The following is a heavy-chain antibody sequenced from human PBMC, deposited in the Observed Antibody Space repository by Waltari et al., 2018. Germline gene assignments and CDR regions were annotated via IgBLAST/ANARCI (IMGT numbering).Heavy chain of an antibody. J-gene: IGHJ4*02. CDR1: GASINRDGSY. D-gene: IGHD3-16*01. V-gene: IGHV4-31*03. CDR3: AKGGADEPIGY. Sequence: QVQLQESGPGLVKPSETLSLTCSVSGASINRDGSYWTWIRQHPGKGLEWSGYIYYSGSTYYNPSLKSRVTISTDASKNQFSLKLTSVTAADTAVYYCAKGGADEPIGYWGQGILVTVSS. CDR2: IYYSGST.